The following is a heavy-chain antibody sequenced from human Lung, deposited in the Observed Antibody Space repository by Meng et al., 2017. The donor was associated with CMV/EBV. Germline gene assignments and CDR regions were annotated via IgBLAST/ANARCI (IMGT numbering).Heavy chain of an antibody. CDR3: ARDGDRFLTTEYYFDY. V-gene: IGHV3-21*01. J-gene: IGHJ4*02. Sequence: GESLKISCAASGFTFNSYSMNWVRQAPGPGLEWVSSISHTGSYIYYADSVRGRFTISRDNAKNSLYLQLNSLRAEDTAVYYCARDGDRFLTTEYYFDYWGQGTLVTVSS. CDR1: GFTFNSYS. CDR2: ISHTGSYI. D-gene: IGHD4-11*01.